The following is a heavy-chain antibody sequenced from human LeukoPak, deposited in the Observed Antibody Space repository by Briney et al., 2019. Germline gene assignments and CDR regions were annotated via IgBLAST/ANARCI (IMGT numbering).Heavy chain of an antibody. V-gene: IGHV1-8*01. CDR3: ARGSADFDY. CDR1: GYTLTSYD. J-gene: IGHJ4*02. Sequence: GASVKVSCKASGYTLTSYDINWVRQATGQGLEWMGWMNPNSGRTGYAQNFQGGITITRNTSISTAYMELSSLRSEDTAVYYCARGSADFDYWGQGTLVTVSS. CDR2: MNPNSGRT.